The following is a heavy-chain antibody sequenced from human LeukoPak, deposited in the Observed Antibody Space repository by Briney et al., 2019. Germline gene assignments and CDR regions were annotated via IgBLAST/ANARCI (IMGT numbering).Heavy chain of an antibody. CDR1: GFTVSSTH. CDR2: IYDGGTT. Sequence: GGSLRLSCAASGFTVSSTHMSWVRQAPGKGLEWVSIIYDGGTTNYADSVKGRFTISRDNAKNSLSLQMTSLRADDSAVYYCVRGQTSLDNWFDPWGQGTLVIVSS. J-gene: IGHJ5*02. CDR3: VRGQTSLDNWFDP. V-gene: IGHV3-53*01.